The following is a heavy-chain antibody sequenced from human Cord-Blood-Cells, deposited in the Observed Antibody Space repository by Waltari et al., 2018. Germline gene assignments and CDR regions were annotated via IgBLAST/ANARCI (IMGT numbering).Heavy chain of an antibody. CDR1: GGSFSGYY. D-gene: IGHD3-16*01. CDR2: INHSGST. CDR3: ARYERAEIRGYNLFDP. J-gene: IGHJ5*02. Sequence: ETLSLTCAVYGGSFSGYYWSWIRQPPGKGLEWIGEINHSGSTNYNPSLKSRVTISVDTSKNQFSLKLSSVTAADTAVYYCARYERAEIRGYNLFDPWGQGTLVTVSS. V-gene: IGHV4-34*01.